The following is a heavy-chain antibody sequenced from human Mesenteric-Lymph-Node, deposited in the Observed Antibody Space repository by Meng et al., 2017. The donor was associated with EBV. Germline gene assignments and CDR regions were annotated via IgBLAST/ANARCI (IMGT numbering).Heavy chain of an antibody. J-gene: IGHJ1*01. CDR3: ASHTTYSTTGYLFLQH. CDR2: IFHTGST. V-gene: IGHV4-4*02. D-gene: IGHD3-9*01. Sequence: VPGQGLVKPSATLSLTCTVSGGSSSSNNWWTWVRQPPGKGLEWIGEIFHTGSTNYNPSLKSRVTMSVDKSKNLFSLTLNSVIAADTAVYYCASHTTYSTTGYLFLQHWGQGTLVTVSS. CDR1: GGSSSSNNW.